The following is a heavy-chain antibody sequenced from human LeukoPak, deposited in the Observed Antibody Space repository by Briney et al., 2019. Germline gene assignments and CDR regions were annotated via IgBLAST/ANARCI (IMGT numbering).Heavy chain of an antibody. D-gene: IGHD3-16*01. CDR2: ISAYNGNT. Sequence: ASVKVSCKASGYTFSSYGISWVRQAPGQGLEWMGWISAYNGNTNYAQKLQGRVTMTTDTSTSTAYMELRSLRSDDTAMYYCAKDDDWGRYKHWGQGTLVTVSS. V-gene: IGHV1-18*01. CDR3: AKDDDWGRYKH. CDR1: GYTFSSYG. J-gene: IGHJ1*01.